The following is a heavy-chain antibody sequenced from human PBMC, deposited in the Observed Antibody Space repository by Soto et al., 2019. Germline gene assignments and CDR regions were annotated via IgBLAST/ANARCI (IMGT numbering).Heavy chain of an antibody. J-gene: IGHJ4*02. CDR1: GDPLSSGSYY. CDR2: IYYSGST. V-gene: IGHV4-61*01. Sequence: SETLSLTCTVSGDPLSSGSYYWSWIRQPPGKGLEWIGYIYYSGSTNYNPSLKSRVTISVDTSKNQFSLKLSSVTAADTAVYYCAREMATIRVFDYWGQGTLVTVSS. D-gene: IGHD5-12*01. CDR3: AREMATIRVFDY.